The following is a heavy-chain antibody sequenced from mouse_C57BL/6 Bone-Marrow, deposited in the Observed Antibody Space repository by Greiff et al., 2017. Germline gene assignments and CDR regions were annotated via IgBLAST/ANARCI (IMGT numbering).Heavy chain of an antibody. CDR2: INSDGGST. Sequence: EVMLVESGGGLVQPGESLKLSCESNEYEFPSHDMSWVRKTPEKRLELVAAINSDGGSTYYPDTMERRFIISRDNTKKTLYLQMSSLRYEDTALYYCARRGGYGNYDWYFDVWGTGTTVTVSS. CDR1: EYEFPSHD. V-gene: IGHV5-2*01. CDR3: ARRGGYGNYDWYFDV. J-gene: IGHJ1*03. D-gene: IGHD2-10*02.